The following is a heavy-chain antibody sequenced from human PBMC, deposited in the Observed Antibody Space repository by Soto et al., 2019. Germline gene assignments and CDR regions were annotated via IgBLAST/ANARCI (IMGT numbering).Heavy chain of an antibody. CDR2: IEHSGST. J-gene: IGHJ4*02. CDR1: GASFSGYS. Sequence: SETLSLTCAVHGASFSGYSWSWIRQPPGKGLEWIGDIEHSGSTNYNSSLRSRVTISLDTSKNHFSLKLNSVTAADTAVYYCARVGANPSDYWGQGTLVTVSS. V-gene: IGHV4-34*01. CDR3: ARVGANPSDY. D-gene: IGHD1-26*01.